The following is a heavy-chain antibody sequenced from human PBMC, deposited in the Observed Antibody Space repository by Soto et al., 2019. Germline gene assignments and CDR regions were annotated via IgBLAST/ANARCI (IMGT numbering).Heavy chain of an antibody. Sequence: EVQLVESGGGVVRPGGSLRLSCAASGFTFDDYGMSWVRQAPGKGLEWVSGINWNGGSTGYADSVKGRFTISRDNAKNSLYLQMNSLRAEDTDLYNCARGGAVGSGCYHGQNTDAFDIWGRGTMVTVSS. V-gene: IGHV3-20*01. CDR2: INWNGGST. CDR1: GFTFDDYG. CDR3: ARGGAVGSGCYHGQNTDAFDI. D-gene: IGHD6-19*01. J-gene: IGHJ3*02.